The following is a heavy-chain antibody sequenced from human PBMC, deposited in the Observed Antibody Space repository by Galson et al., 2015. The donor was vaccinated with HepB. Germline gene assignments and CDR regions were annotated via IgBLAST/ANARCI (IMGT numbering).Heavy chain of an antibody. CDR3: ARDLGVGSRPYYFDY. CDR2: ITSSTYI. D-gene: IGHD3-16*01. J-gene: IGHJ4*02. V-gene: IGHV3-21*01. CDR1: GFTFSSYS. Sequence: SLRLSCAASGFTFSSYSMNWVRQAPGKGLEWVSSITSSTYIYFADSEKGRFTISRDNAKNSLYLQMNSLRAEDTAVYYCARDLGVGSRPYYFDYWGQGTLVTVSS.